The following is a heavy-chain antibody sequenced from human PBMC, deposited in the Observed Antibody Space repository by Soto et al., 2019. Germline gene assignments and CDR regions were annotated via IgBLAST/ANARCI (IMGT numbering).Heavy chain of an antibody. V-gene: IGHV4-61*01. CDR3: ARERTSSIAAPYGMDV. Sequence: SETLSLTCTVSGGSVSSGSYYWSWIRLPPGKGLVWIGYIYYSGSTNYNPSLKSRVTISVDTSKNQFSLKLSSVTAADTAVYYCARERTSSIAAPYGMDVWGQGTTVTVSS. D-gene: IGHD6-6*01. CDR2: IYYSGST. J-gene: IGHJ6*02. CDR1: GGSVSSGSYY.